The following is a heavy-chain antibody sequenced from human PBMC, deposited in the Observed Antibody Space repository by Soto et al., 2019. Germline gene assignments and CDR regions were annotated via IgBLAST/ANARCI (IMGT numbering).Heavy chain of an antibody. V-gene: IGHV3-30*18. CDR2: ISSDGSEK. D-gene: IGHD4-17*01. J-gene: IGHJ4*02. CDR1: GFTFSTYG. Sequence: VQLVESGGGVVQPGRSLRLSCAASGFTFSTYGVHWVRQAPGKGLEWVAVISSDGSEKYYAGSVKGRVSISRDNSKSTLYLQMDSLRAEDTAVYYCAKGAVTTSLYYFDYWGQGTLVTVSS. CDR3: AKGAVTTSLYYFDY.